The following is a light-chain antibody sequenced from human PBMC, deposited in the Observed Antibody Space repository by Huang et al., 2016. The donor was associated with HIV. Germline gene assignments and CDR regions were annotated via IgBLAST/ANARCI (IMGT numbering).Light chain of an antibody. CDR1: QSGGLTS. J-gene: IGKJ1*01. Sequence: EILLTQSPGTLSLSPGGRATLSCRASQSGGLTSLAWYQQQPGQAPTLLIYDASRRPSGIPDRFSGSGSGTDFTLSISRLEPEDFAVYYCQQYGSSPTTFGQGTKVEI. CDR3: QQYGSSPTT. CDR2: DAS. V-gene: IGKV3-20*01.